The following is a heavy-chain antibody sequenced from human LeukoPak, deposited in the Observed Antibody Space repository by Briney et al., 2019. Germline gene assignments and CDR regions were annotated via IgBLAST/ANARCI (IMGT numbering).Heavy chain of an antibody. Sequence: SETLSLTCTVSGGSFSSYYWSWIRQPPGKGLEWIGYIYYSGSTNYNPSLKSRVTISVDTSKNQFSLKLSSVTAADTAVYYCARGSYDILTGYSYYFDYWGQGTLVTVSS. CDR2: IYYSGST. V-gene: IGHV4-59*01. J-gene: IGHJ4*02. CDR1: GGSFSSYY. D-gene: IGHD3-9*01. CDR3: ARGSYDILTGYSYYFDY.